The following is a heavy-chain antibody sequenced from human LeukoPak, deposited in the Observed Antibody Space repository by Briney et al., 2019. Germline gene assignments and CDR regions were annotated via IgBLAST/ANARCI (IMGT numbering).Heavy chain of an antibody. CDR1: GFTFSSYG. CDR3: AKVWTTAVTNDAFDI. Sequence: GRSLRLSCAASGFTFSSYGMHWVRQAPGKGLEWVAVISYDGSNKYYADSVKGRFTISRDNPKNTLYLQMNSPRAEDTAVYYCAKVWTTAVTNDAFDIWGQGTMVTVSS. J-gene: IGHJ3*02. CDR2: ISYDGSNK. V-gene: IGHV3-30*18. D-gene: IGHD4-23*01.